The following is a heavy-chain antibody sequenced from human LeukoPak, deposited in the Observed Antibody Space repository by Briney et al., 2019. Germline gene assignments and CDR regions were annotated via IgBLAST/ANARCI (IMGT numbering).Heavy chain of an antibody. CDR2: IYTSGST. CDR3: ARGYCSGGSCQYYFDY. V-gene: IGHV4-4*07. CDR1: GGSISSYY. Sequence: SETLSLTCTVSGGSISSYYWSWIRQPAGKGLEWIGRIYTSGSTNYNPSLKSRVTMSVDTSKNQFSLKLSSVTAADTAVYYCARGYCSGGSCQYYFDYWGQGTLVTVSS. D-gene: IGHD2-15*01. J-gene: IGHJ4*02.